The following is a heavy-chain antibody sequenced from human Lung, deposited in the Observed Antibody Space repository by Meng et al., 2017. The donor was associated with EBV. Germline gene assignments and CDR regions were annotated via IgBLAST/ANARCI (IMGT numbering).Heavy chain of an antibody. CDR3: ARRPTGIDY. Sequence: QRPLHRGGPGLLNPSGTLPLTCAVNGGSLSGAYWNWIRQPPGKGLEWIGEIIHGGSPSYNPSLKSRVTISIDTSKNQLSLMLSSVTAADTAVYYCARRPTGIDYWGQGTLVTVSS. D-gene: IGHD2-8*02. CDR2: IIHGGSP. CDR1: GGSLSGAY. J-gene: IGHJ4*02. V-gene: IGHV4-34*12.